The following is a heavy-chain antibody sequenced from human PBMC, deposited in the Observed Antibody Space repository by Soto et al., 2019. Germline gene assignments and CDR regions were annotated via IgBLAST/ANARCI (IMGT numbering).Heavy chain of an antibody. CDR2: IYGGGNT. CDR3: ASSEKCCTDCCPFDY. D-gene: IGHD2-21*02. V-gene: IGHV3-53*01. J-gene: IGHJ4*02. Sequence: EVQLVESGGGLIQPGGSLRLSCAASGFTVSRNYMTWVRRAPGKGLEWVSIIYGGGNTDYADSVKGRFTISRDNSKNTLYLQMNSQRAEYTAVYYCASSEKCCTDCCPFDYWGQGALVTVSS. CDR1: GFTVSRNY.